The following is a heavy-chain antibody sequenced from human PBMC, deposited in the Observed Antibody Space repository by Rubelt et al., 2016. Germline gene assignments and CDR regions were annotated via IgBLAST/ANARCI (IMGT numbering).Heavy chain of an antibody. CDR3: ARGDSWAAGTWSVGY. V-gene: IGHV3-9*01. Sequence: EVQLVESGGGLVQPGGSLRLSCAASGFTFSSYWLHWVRQAPGKGLEWVSGISWNSGSIGYADSVKGRFTISRDNAKNSLYLQMNSLRAEDTALYYCARGDSWAAGTWSVGYWGPGTLVTVSS. CDR2: ISWNSGSI. J-gene: IGHJ4*02. CDR1: GFTFSSYW. D-gene: IGHD6-13*01.